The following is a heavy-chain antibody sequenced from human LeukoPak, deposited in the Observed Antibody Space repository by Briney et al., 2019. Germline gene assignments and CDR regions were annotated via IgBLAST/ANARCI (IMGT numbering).Heavy chain of an antibody. CDR2: ISGSGGST. CDR3: AKDYPEVYDSSGYYYYYGMDV. D-gene: IGHD3-22*01. Sequence: PGGSLRLSCAASGVTLSTYAISWARQAPGKGLEWVSAISGSGGSTYYADSVKGRFTISRDNSKNTLYLQMNSLRAEDTAVYHCAKDYPEVYDSSGYYYYYGMDVWGQGTTVTVSS. CDR1: GVTLSTYA. V-gene: IGHV3-23*01. J-gene: IGHJ6*02.